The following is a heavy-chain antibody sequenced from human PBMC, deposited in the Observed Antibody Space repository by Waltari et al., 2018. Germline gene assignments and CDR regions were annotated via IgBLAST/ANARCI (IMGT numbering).Heavy chain of an antibody. CDR2: FIPTFGTA. Sequence: QVRLVQSGAGIRKAGCWGTVACNASGATFGSFAIGWVRPGPGHVREWIGMFIPTFGTANFQRKFKVTATDTADKSTRTPYMELSGLRAEDSGVYYWARGVELYYYGMDVWGRGTTVTVSS. CDR1: GATFGSFA. V-gene: IGHV1-69*08. CDR3: ARGVELYYYGMDV. D-gene: IGHD1-7*01. J-gene: IGHJ6*02.